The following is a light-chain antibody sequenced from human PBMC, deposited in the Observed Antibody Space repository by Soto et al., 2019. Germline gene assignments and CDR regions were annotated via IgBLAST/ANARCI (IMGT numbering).Light chain of an antibody. J-gene: IGKJ2*01. CDR1: QSISTY. V-gene: IGKV3-11*01. Sequence: EIVLTQSPATLSLSPGDRATLSCRASQSISTYLAWYQQKPGQAPRLLIYDASNRATGIPARFSGSGSGTDFTHTISSLEPEDFAVYYCQQRSNWPPYNFGQGTKLEIK. CDR2: DAS. CDR3: QQRSNWPPYN.